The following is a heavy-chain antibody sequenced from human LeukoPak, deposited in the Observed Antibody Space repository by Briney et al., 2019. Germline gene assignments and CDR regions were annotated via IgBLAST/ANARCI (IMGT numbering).Heavy chain of an antibody. CDR1: GGSISSGSYY. CDR2: IYTSGST. D-gene: IGHD2-2*01. J-gene: IGHJ5*02. V-gene: IGHV4-61*02. Sequence: SETLSLTCTVSGGSISSGSYYWSWIRQPAGKGLEWIGRIYTSGSTNYNPSLKSRVTISVDTSKNQFSLKLSSVTAADTAVYYCAREYCSSTSCYRAWRRFDPWGQGTLVTVSS. CDR3: AREYCSSTSCYRAWRRFDP.